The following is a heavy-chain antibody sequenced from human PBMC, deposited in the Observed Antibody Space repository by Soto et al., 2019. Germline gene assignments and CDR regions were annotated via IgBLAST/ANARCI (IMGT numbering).Heavy chain of an antibody. CDR3: ARDYLYYDSSGYYYGSAFDI. CDR2: IYYSGST. D-gene: IGHD3-22*01. CDR1: GGSISSYY. J-gene: IGHJ3*02. Sequence: SETLSLTCTVSGGSISSYYWSWIRQPPGKGLEWIGYIYYSGSTNYNPSLKSRVTISVDTSKNQFSPKLSSVTAADTAVYYCARDYLYYDSSGYYYGSAFDIWGQGTMVTVSS. V-gene: IGHV4-59*01.